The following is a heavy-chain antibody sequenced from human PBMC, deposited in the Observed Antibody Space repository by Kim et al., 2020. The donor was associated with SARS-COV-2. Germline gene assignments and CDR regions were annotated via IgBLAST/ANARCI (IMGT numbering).Heavy chain of an antibody. CDR2: IYHSGST. J-gene: IGHJ6*02. Sequence: SETLSLTCAVSGGSISSGGYSWSWIRQPPGKGLEWIGYIYHSGSTYYNPSLKSRVTISVDRSKNQFSLKLSSVTAADTAVYYCARDEYYYDRRGGMDVWGQGTTVTVSS. CDR3: ARDEYYYDRRGGMDV. CDR1: GGSISSGGYS. D-gene: IGHD3-22*01. V-gene: IGHV4-30-2*01.